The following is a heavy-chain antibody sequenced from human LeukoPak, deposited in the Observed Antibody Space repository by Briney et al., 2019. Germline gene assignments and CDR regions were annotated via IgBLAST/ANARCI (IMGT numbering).Heavy chain of an antibody. J-gene: IGHJ4*01. CDR3: ARVSVCRRCHFDY. D-gene: IGHD5/OR15-5a*01. V-gene: IGHV3-64*01. CDR1: GFTFSSYA. CDR2: ISSNGGST. Sequence: GSCRLSCAASGFTFSSYAMHWVRQAPGKGLEYVSAISSNGGSTSYANSVKGRFTISRDNAKNTLYLQMNSLRGDDTAVYYCARVSVCRRCHFDYWGHGSLVTVSS.